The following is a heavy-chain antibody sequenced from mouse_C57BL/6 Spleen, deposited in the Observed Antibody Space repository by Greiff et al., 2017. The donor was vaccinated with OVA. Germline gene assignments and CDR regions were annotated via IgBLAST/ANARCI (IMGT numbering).Heavy chain of an antibody. Sequence: QVQLKQPGAELVRPGSSVKLSCKASGYTFTSYWMHWVKQRPIQGLEWIGNIDPSDSETHYNQKFKDKATLTVDKSSSTAYMQLSSLTSEDSAVYYCARAENYYYTGYWGQGTTLTVSS. CDR2: IDPSDSET. D-gene: IGHD1-1*01. J-gene: IGHJ2*01. CDR3: ARAENYYYTGY. CDR1: GYTFTSYW. V-gene: IGHV1-52*01.